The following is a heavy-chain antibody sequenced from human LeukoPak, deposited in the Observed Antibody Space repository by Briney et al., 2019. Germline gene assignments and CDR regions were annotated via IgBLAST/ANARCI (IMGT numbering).Heavy chain of an antibody. J-gene: IGHJ5*02. Sequence: SQTLSLTCSVSCGSISSGSYYWSWIRQPAGKVLEWIGRIYASGSTNYNPSLKSRLTISVDTSKNQFSLKMSSVTAADTAVYYCARDSYGGQNWFDPWGQGTLVTVSS. V-gene: IGHV4-61*02. CDR3: ARDSYGGQNWFDP. CDR1: CGSISSGSYY. CDR2: IYASGST. D-gene: IGHD4-23*01.